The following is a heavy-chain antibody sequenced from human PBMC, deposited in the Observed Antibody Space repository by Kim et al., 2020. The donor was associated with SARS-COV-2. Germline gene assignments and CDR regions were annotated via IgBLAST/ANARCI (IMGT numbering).Heavy chain of an antibody. Sequence: SRVTISVDTSKNQFSLKLSSVTAADTAVYYCAREFPYYYGSGSYPDAFDIWGQGTMVTVSS. CDR3: AREFPYYYGSGSYPDAFDI. D-gene: IGHD3-10*01. J-gene: IGHJ3*02. V-gene: IGHV4-59*01.